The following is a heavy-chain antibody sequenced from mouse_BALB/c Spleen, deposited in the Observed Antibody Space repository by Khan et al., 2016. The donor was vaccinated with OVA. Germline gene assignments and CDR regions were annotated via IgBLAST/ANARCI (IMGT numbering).Heavy chain of an antibody. Sequence: DVKLVESGGDLVKPGGSLKLSCAASGFTFSSYSMSWVRQTPDKRLEWVASISSGGDYTYYPDSVKGRFTISRDNADNALYLQMSSLRSEDTALYYCASHLTGSFDYWGQGTLVPVSA. V-gene: IGHV5-6*02. D-gene: IGHD4-1*01. J-gene: IGHJ3*01. CDR1: GFTFSSYS. CDR2: ISSGGDYT. CDR3: ASHLTGSFDY.